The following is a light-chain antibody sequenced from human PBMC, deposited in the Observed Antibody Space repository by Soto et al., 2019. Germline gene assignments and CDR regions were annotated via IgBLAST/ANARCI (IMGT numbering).Light chain of an antibody. Sequence: DIQMTQSPSSLSASVGDRVTITCRASQDISVYLAWYQQKPGKVPKLLIYSASTLQSGVPSRFSGSGSGTVFTPTISSLQPEDVATYYCQKFNTAPLTFGQGTRLEIK. J-gene: IGKJ5*01. V-gene: IGKV1-27*01. CDR1: QDISVY. CDR2: SAS. CDR3: QKFNTAPLT.